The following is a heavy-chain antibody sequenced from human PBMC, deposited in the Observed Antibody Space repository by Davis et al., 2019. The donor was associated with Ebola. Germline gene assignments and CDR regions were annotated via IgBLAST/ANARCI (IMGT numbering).Heavy chain of an antibody. CDR2: TYYYRSKWYI. D-gene: IGHD5-12*01. Sequence: HSQTLSLTCAISGDSVSRAGWNWIRQSPSRGLEWLGRTYYYRSKWYIDYAESVRGRIIINPDTSKNQLALQLNSLTPEDTAVYYCARGWLRTGFDSWGQGTLVTVSS. V-gene: IGHV6-1*01. CDR3: ARGWLRTGFDS. J-gene: IGHJ4*02. CDR1: GDSVSRAG.